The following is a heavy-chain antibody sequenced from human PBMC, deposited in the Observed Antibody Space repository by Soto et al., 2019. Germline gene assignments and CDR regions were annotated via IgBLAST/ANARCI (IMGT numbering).Heavy chain of an antibody. J-gene: IGHJ4*02. Sequence: PSETLSLTCTVSGGSISSYYWSWIRQPPGKGLEWIGYIYYSGSTSYNPSLKSRVTMSVDTSKSQFSLKLSSVTAADTAVYYCARLTYCSGGSCYGRYYFDYWGQGTLVTVSS. CDR2: IYYSGST. D-gene: IGHD2-15*01. CDR3: ARLTYCSGGSCYGRYYFDY. V-gene: IGHV4-59*08. CDR1: GGSISSYY.